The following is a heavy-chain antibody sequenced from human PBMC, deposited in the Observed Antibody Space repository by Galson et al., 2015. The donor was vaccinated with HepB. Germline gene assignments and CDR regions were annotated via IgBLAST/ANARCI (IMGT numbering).Heavy chain of an antibody. V-gene: IGHV3-30*18. CDR1: GFTFNNYG. CDR2: ISYDGTSK. D-gene: IGHD3-3*01. CDR3: AKGGYYDFWSAYDP. J-gene: IGHJ5*02. Sequence: SLRLSCAASGFTFNNYGIHWVRQAPGKGLEWVAVISYDGTSKYYADSVEGRFTISRDNSKNTLYLQMNSLRPEDTAIYYRAKGGYYDFWSAYDPWGQGALVTVSS.